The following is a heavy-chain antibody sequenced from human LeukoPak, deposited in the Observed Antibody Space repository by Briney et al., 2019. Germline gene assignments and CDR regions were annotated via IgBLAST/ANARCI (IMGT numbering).Heavy chain of an antibody. J-gene: IGHJ4*02. D-gene: IGHD2-2*01. CDR1: GGSISSYY. CDR2: IYNSGST. CDR3: ARQPGYCSSTSCWFDY. Sequence: SETLSLTCTVSGGSISSYYWSWIRQPPGKGLEWIGYIYNSGSTNYNPSLKSRVTISEDTSKNQFSLKVSSVTAADTAVYYCARQPGYCSSTSCWFDYWGQGTLVTVSS. V-gene: IGHV4-59*08.